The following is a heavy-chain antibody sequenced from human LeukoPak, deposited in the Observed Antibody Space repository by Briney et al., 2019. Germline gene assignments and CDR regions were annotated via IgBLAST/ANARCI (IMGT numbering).Heavy chain of an antibody. J-gene: IGHJ4*02. CDR3: ARAYYDTSGNY. D-gene: IGHD3-22*01. CDR1: GFTLSPYW. V-gene: IGHV3-7*01. CDR2: INQDGSEK. Sequence: SGGSLRLSCTASGFTLSPYWMSWVRQAPGKGLEWVANINQDGSEKYYVDSVEGRFTISRDNAENSLYLQMNSLRAEDTAVYYCARAYYDTSGNYWGQGTLVTVSS.